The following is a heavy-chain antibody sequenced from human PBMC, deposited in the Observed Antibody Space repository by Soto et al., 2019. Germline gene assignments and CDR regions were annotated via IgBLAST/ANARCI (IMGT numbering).Heavy chain of an antibody. Sequence: PGGSLRLSCAASGFTFSSYAMHWVSQAPGKGLEWVAVISYDGSNKYYADSVKGRFTISRDNSKNTLYLQMNSLRAEDTAVYYCARDLQEDYYYGMDVWGQGTTVTVSS. CDR1: GFTFSSYA. J-gene: IGHJ6*02. D-gene: IGHD1-1*01. CDR2: ISYDGSNK. CDR3: ARDLQEDYYYGMDV. V-gene: IGHV3-30-3*01.